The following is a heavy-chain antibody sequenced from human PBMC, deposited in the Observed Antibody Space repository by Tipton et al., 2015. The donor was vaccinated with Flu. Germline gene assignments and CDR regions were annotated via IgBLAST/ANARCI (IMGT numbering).Heavy chain of an antibody. V-gene: IGHV4-61*02. CDR1: GGSISSDNYY. J-gene: IGHJ3*01. Sequence: TLSLTCNVSGGSISSDNYYWNWIRQPAGKGLEWIGRISTSGSTNYNASLESRVTMSRDTSKNHFSLRLSSATAADTALYYCARDLRGYSGYTGGDAFDLWGPGIMVTVSS. CDR2: ISTSGST. D-gene: IGHD5-12*01. CDR3: ARDLRGYSGYTGGDAFDL.